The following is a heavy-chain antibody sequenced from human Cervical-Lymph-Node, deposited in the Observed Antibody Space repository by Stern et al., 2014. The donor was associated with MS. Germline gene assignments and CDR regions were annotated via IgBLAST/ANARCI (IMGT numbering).Heavy chain of an antibody. CDR2: MNPNSGYS. CDR3: ARGRGSSWFKY. D-gene: IGHD6-13*01. J-gene: IGHJ4*02. CDR1: GYTFTSYD. V-gene: IGHV1-8*01. Sequence: QVQLGQSGAEVRKPGASVKVSCKASGYTFTSYDISWVRQATGQGLEWMGWMNPNSGYSDYIQKFQGRVTMTRNTSINTAYMELNSLRVEDTAVYYCARGRGSSWFKYWGQGTLVTVSS.